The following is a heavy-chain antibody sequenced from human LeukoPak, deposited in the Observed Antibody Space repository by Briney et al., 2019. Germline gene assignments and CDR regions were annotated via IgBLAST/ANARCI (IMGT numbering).Heavy chain of an antibody. D-gene: IGHD6-19*01. CDR2: IRGDGRAT. Sequence: GGSLRLSCAASGFTVSSNYMSWIRQAPGKELVWVARIRGDGRATTYADSVKGRFTISRDNAMNTVFLQMKSLRAEDTGIYYCARFYFPEEHDRAWYEAHWGQGIRVTVS. CDR3: ARFYFPEEHDRAWYEAH. CDR1: GFTVSSNY. V-gene: IGHV3-74*01. J-gene: IGHJ4*02.